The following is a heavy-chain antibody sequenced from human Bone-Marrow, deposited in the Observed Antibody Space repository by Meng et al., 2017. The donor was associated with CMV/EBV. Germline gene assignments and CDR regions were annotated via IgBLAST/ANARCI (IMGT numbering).Heavy chain of an antibody. CDR2: INPNSGST. CDR3: ARGCCTTTSCHPGGWFDL. Sequence: ASVKVSCKASGYTFTNYHLNWVRQAPGQGLEWMGYINPNSGSTNYAQKFQGRVTLTRDTSITTAYMDLITLSSDDTALYYRARGCCTTTSCHPGGWFDLWGQGTLVTVSS. D-gene: IGHD2-2*01. V-gene: IGHV1-2*02. CDR1: GYTFTNYH. J-gene: IGHJ5*02.